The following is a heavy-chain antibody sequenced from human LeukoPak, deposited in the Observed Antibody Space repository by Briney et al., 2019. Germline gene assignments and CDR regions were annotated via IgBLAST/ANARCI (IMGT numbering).Heavy chain of an antibody. Sequence: GGALRLSCAASGFTFISYGMHWVRHAPGKGLEWVSLIWYDGSNKYYADSVKGLFTISRDNSTNTLYLQMNSLSPEDTAVYYCARGNAAMIDYWGQGTLVSV. V-gene: IGHV3-33*01. D-gene: IGHD5-18*01. CDR2: IWYDGSNK. CDR3: ARGNAAMIDY. J-gene: IGHJ4*02. CDR1: GFTFISYG.